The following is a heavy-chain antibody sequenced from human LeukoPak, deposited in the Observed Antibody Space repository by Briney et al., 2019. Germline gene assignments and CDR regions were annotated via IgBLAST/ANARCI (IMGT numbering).Heavy chain of an antibody. J-gene: IGHJ2*01. V-gene: IGHV1-8*01. CDR3: ARRTSYDTLVGYTYWYFDL. CDR1: GYTFTSYD. CDR2: MNPNSGNT. D-gene: IGHD3-9*01. Sequence: GASVKVSCKASGYTFTSYDINWVRQATGQGLEWMGWMNPNSGNTGYAQKFQGRVTMTRNTSISTAYMELSSLRSEDTAVYYCARRTSYDTLVGYTYWYFDLWGRGTLVTVSS.